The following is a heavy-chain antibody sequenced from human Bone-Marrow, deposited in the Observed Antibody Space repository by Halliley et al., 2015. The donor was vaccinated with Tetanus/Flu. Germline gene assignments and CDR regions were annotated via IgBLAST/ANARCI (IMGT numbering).Heavy chain of an antibody. Sequence: EGTKKNHADSVKGRFTVSRENSKNTLYLQMSSLRAEDPAVDYCAGDAEMYFSLAGVDVWGQGTTVTVSS. J-gene: IGHJ6*02. CDR2: EGTKK. CDR3: AGDAEMYFSLAGVDV. D-gene: IGHD2-8*01. V-gene: IGHV3-33*01.